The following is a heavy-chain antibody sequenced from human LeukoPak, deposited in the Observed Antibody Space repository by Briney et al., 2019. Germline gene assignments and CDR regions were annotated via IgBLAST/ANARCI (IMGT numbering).Heavy chain of an antibody. CDR1: GYTFTSYY. D-gene: IGHD4-17*01. V-gene: IGHV1-46*01. J-gene: IGHJ4*02. CDR2: INPSGGST. Sequence: ASVKVSCKASGYTFTSYYMHWVRQAPGQGLEWMGIINPSGGSTSYAQKFQGRVTMTTDTSTSTAYMELRSLRSDDTAVYYCARDGRYGDYDAVFDYWGQGTLVTVSS. CDR3: ARDGRYGDYDAVFDY.